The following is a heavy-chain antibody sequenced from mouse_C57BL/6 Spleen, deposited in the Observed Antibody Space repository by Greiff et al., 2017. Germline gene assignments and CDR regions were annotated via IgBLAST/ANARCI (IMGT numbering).Heavy chain of an antibody. Sequence: VQLQQPGAELVMPGASVKLSCKASGYTFTSYWMHWVKQRPGQGLEWIGEIDPSDGYTNYNEKFKSKATLTVDKSSSTAYMQLRSLTSEDSAVYDCARYDYGIAYWGQGTLVTVSA. D-gene: IGHD2-4*01. J-gene: IGHJ3*01. CDR1: GYTFTSYW. CDR3: ARYDYGIAY. CDR2: IDPSDGYT. V-gene: IGHV1-69*01.